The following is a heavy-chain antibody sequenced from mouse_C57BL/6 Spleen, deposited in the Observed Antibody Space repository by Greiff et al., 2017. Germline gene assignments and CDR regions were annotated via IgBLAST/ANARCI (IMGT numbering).Heavy chain of an antibody. D-gene: IGHD2-1*01. CDR2: IGPGSGST. V-gene: IGHV1-77*01. CDR1: GYTFTGYY. Sequence: VQLQQSGAELVKPGASVKISCKASGYTFTGYYISWVKQRPGQGLEWIGEIGPGSGSTYYNEKFKGKATLTADKSSSTAYMQLSGLTSCATAVYVCTSNYVGYWGQGTTLTVSS. J-gene: IGHJ2*01. CDR3: TSNYVGY.